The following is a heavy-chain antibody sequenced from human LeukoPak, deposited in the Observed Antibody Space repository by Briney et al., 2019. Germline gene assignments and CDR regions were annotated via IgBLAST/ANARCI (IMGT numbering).Heavy chain of an antibody. CDR2: IYPGDSDI. CDR3: ARESHGDFLDY. V-gene: IGHV5-51*01. Sequence: GESLKISCKGSGYSFISFRIGWVRQMPGKGLEWMGIIYPGDSDIRYSPSFQGQVTISADKSISTAYLQWRSLKASDTAIYYCARESHGDFLDYWGQGTLVTVSS. J-gene: IGHJ4*02. D-gene: IGHD4-17*01. CDR1: GYSFISFR.